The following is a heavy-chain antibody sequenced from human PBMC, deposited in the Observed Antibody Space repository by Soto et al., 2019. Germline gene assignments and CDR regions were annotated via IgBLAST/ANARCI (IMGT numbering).Heavy chain of an antibody. CDR1: GYTFTSYA. J-gene: IGHJ4*02. Sequence: ASVKVSCKASGYTFTSYAMHWVRQAPGQRLEWMGWINAYNGNTKYSQKLQGRVTMTTDTSTSTAYMELRSLRSDDTAVYYCARNRGWPPEFDYWGQGTLVTVSS. D-gene: IGHD2-15*01. V-gene: IGHV1-3*01. CDR2: INAYNGNT. CDR3: ARNRGWPPEFDY.